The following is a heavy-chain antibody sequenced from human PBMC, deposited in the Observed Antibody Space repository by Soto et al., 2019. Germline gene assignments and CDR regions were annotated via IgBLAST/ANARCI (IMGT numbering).Heavy chain of an antibody. J-gene: IGHJ4*02. Sequence: SVKVSCKASGDSFSALGINWVRQAPGQGLEWMGGIIPMFGKGRYAQRFQGRATLTADKSTSTAYMELSSLRSDDTAVYYCATAHSSGWYFFDYWGQGSLVTVSS. D-gene: IGHD6-19*01. CDR2: IIPMFGKG. CDR3: ATAHSSGWYFFDY. V-gene: IGHV1-69*06. CDR1: GDSFSALG.